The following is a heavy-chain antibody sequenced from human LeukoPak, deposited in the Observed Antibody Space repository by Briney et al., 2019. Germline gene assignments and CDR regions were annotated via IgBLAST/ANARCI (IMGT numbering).Heavy chain of an antibody. CDR2: INPNSGGT. CDR3: ASRPDVGATADY. D-gene: IGHD1-26*01. Sequence: ASVKVSCKASGYTFTVYYIHWVRQAPGQGLGWMGWINPNSGGTNYAQKFQGRVTMTRDTSISTAYMELSRLRSDDTAVYYCASRPDVGATADYWGQGTLVTVSS. J-gene: IGHJ4*02. CDR1: GYTFTVYY. V-gene: IGHV1-2*02.